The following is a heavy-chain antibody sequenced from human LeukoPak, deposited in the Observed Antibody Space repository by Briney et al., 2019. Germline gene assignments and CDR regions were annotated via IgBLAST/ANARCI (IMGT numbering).Heavy chain of an antibody. V-gene: IGHV1-46*01. CDR1: GYTFTSYY. Sequence: ASVKVSCKASGYTFTSYYMHWVRQAPGQGLEWMGIINPSGGSTSYAQKFQGRVTMTRDTSTSTVYMELSSLRSEDTAVYYCARDGATVVKRWYYGMDVWGQGTTVTVSS. CDR3: ARDGATVVKRWYYGMDV. D-gene: IGHD4-23*01. J-gene: IGHJ6*02. CDR2: INPSGGST.